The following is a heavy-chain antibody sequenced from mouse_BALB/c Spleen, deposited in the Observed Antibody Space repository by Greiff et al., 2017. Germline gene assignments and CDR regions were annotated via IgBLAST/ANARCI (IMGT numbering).Heavy chain of an antibody. CDR2: ISCYNGAT. CDR3: ASTGSWGCGAMDY. Sequence: LVKPGASVKLSCKASGYSFTGYYMHWVKQSHGKSLEWIGYISCYNGATSYNQKFKGKATFTVDTSSSTAYMQINSLTSEDSAVYDCASTGSWGCGAMDYWGQGTTVTVSS. J-gene: IGHJ4*01. CDR1: GYSFTGYY. V-gene: IGHV1S34*01. D-gene: IGHD3-3*01.